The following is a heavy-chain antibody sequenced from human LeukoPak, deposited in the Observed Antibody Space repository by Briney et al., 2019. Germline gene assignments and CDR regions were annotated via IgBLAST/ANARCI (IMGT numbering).Heavy chain of an antibody. CDR3: ARHWSHSVAQFGRYYWFDP. CDR2: VDTSGRT. Sequence: SETLSLTCTVSGGSISGYYWSWIRQPAGKGLEWIGHVDTSGRTNYNSSLMSRVTMSVDTSKNQFSLMLTSVTAADTAVYYCARHWSHSVAQFGRYYWFDPWGQGTLVTVSS. CDR1: GGSISGYY. D-gene: IGHD2-15*01. V-gene: IGHV4-4*07. J-gene: IGHJ5*02.